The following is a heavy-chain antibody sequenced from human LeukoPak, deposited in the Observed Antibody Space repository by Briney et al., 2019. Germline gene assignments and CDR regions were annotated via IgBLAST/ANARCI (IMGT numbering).Heavy chain of an antibody. Sequence: SETLSLTCTVSGGSISSYYWSLIRQPPGKGLEWIGYIYYSGSTNYNPSLKSRVTISVDTSNNQFSLKLSSVTAADTAVYYCARDCSGGSCYPIYGMDVWGQGPRSPSP. CDR2: IYYSGST. D-gene: IGHD2-15*01. V-gene: IGHV4-59*08. J-gene: IGHJ6*02. CDR1: GGSISSYY. CDR3: ARDCSGGSCYPIYGMDV.